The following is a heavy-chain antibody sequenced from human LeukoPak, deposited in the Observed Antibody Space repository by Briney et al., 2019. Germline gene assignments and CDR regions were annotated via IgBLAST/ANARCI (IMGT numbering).Heavy chain of an antibody. J-gene: IGHJ4*02. CDR3: ARLYLWDSSGWYFDY. Sequence: PSETLSLTCTVSGYSISSGYYWGWIRQPPGKGLEWIGSIYHSGSTYYNPSLKSRVTISVDTSKNQFSLKLSSVTAADTAVYYCARLYLWDSSGWYFDYWGQGTLVTVSS. V-gene: IGHV4-38-2*02. D-gene: IGHD6-19*01. CDR2: IYHSGST. CDR1: GYSISSGYY.